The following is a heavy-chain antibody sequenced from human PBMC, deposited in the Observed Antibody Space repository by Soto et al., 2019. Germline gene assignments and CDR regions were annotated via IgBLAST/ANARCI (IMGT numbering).Heavy chain of an antibody. D-gene: IGHD2-2*01. CDR3: ARGIVVVPAARYYYYYYMDV. CDR1: GGSFSGYY. J-gene: IGHJ6*03. CDR2: INHSGST. V-gene: IGHV4-34*01. Sequence: PSETLSLTCAVYGGSFSGYYWSWIRQPPGKGLEWIGEINHSGSTNYNPSLKSRVTISVDTSKNQFSLKLSSVTAADTAVYYCARGIVVVPAARYYYYYYMDVWGKGTTVTVSS.